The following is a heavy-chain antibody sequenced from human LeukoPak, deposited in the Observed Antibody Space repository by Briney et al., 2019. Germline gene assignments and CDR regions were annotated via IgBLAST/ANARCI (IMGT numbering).Heavy chain of an antibody. CDR2: IYYSGST. D-gene: IGHD2-2*02. J-gene: IGHJ4*02. Sequence: SQTLSLTCAVSGGSISSGGYSWSWIRQPPGKGLEWIGYIYYSGSTYYNPSLKSRVTISVDRSKNQFSLKLSSVTAADTAVYYCASRYFCSSTSCYTFDYWGQGTLVTVSS. V-gene: IGHV4-30-2*01. CDR1: GGSISSGGYS. CDR3: ASRYFCSSTSCYTFDY.